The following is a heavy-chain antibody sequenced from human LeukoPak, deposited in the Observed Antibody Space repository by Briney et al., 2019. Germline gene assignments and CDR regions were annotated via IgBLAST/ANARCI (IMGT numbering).Heavy chain of an antibody. Sequence: GGSLRLSCAASGFTFSDHYMSWIRQAPGKGLEWVSYISSSGSTIYYADSVKGRFTISRDNANNSLYLQMNSLSAEDTAVYYCARDRAPGSGWFDPWGQGTLVTVSS. V-gene: IGHV3-11*04. CDR2: ISSSGSTI. D-gene: IGHD3-10*01. J-gene: IGHJ5*02. CDR1: GFTFSDHY. CDR3: ARDRAPGSGWFDP.